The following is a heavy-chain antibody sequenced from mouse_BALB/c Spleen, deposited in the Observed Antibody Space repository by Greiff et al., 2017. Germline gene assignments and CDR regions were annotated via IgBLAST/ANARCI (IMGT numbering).Heavy chain of an antibody. D-gene: IGHD2-14*01. CDR3: ARHPLYVRRDYYAMDY. J-gene: IGHJ4*01. CDR1: GFAFSSYD. V-gene: IGHV5-12-1*01. CDR2: ISSGGGST. Sequence: VESGGGLVKPGGSLKLSCAASGFAFSSYDMSWVRQTPEKRLEWVAYISSGGGSTYYPDTVKGRFTISRDNAKNTLYLQMSSLKSEDTAMYYCARHPLYVRRDYYAMDYWGQGTSVTVSS.